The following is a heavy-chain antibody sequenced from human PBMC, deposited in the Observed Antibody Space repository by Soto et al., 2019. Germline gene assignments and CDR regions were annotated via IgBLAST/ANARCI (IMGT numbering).Heavy chain of an antibody. CDR2: VFHTGFT. CDR1: GGSVSGSYYY. V-gene: IGHV4-39*01. CDR3: ATSQKGYNWNYFDH. D-gene: IGHD1-1*01. J-gene: IGHJ4*02. Sequence: SETLSLTCAVSGGSVSGSYYYWAWLRQSPGKGPEWIGSVFHTGFTSYDPSLESRVSVSVDTSKSQFSLKLSAVTASDTAVYYCATSQKGYNWNYFDHWGQGALVTVSS.